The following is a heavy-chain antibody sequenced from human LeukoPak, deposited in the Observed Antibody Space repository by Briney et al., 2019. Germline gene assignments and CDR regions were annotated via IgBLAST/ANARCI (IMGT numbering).Heavy chain of an antibody. J-gene: IGHJ6*03. CDR1: GGSISSSLYH. CDR2: VFHSGNT. Sequence: PSETLSLTCSVSGGSISSSLYHWGWLRQPPGKGLEWIGNVFHSGNTYSSPSLPSRVAFSVDTSKNQFSLKLTSVTATDTAVYYCSRQIVGTSWNYYYSYIDVWGKGTSVSVSS. CDR3: SRQIVGTSWNYYYSYIDV. D-gene: IGHD1-1*01. V-gene: IGHV4-39*01.